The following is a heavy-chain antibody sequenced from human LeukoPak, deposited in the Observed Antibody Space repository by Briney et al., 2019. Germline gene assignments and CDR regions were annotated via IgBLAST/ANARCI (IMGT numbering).Heavy chain of an antibody. CDR1: GGSDSSVSYY. CDR3: ARVGYYDFWSGYARDAFDI. Sequence: SDTLSLTCTVSGGSDSSVSYYWSWIRQPPGKGQDWIGYIYYSGSTNYNPSLKSRVTISVDTSKNQFSLKLSSVTAADTAVYYCARVGYYDFWSGYARDAFDIWGQGTMVTVSS. J-gene: IGHJ3*02. D-gene: IGHD3-3*01. CDR2: IYYSGST. V-gene: IGHV4-61*01.